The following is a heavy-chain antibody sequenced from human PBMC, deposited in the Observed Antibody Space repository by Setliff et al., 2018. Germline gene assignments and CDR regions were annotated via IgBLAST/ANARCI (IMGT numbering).Heavy chain of an antibody. CDR3: ARAFTYYNFWSGYGYGMDV. J-gene: IGHJ6*02. D-gene: IGHD3-3*01. CDR1: GGSISSGSYY. V-gene: IGHV4-61*02. CDR2: IYTSGST. Sequence: SETLSLTCTVSGGSISSGSYYWSWIRQPAGKGLEWIGRIYTSGSTNYNPSLKSRVTISVDTSKNQFSLKLSSVAAADTAVYYCARAFTYYNFWSGYGYGMDVWGQGTTVTVSS.